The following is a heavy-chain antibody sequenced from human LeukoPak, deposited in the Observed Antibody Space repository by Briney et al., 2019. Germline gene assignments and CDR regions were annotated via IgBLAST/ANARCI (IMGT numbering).Heavy chain of an antibody. V-gene: IGHV5-51*01. Sequence: GEPLKISCKGSGYRFTSYWIGWGRPMPGRGLEWMGIIYPGDSDTRYSPSFQGQVTISADKSISTAYLQWSSLRASDTAMYYCAISLVGASLPFDYWGQGTLVTVSS. CDR1: GYRFTSYW. J-gene: IGHJ4*02. D-gene: IGHD1-26*01. CDR3: AISLVGASLPFDY. CDR2: IYPGDSDT.